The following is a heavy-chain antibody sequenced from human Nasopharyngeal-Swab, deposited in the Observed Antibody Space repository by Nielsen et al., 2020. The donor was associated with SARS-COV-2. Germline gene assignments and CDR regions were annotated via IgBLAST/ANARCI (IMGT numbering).Heavy chain of an antibody. J-gene: IGHJ6*02. Sequence: VRQMPGKGLEWVSYISSSSSSTIYYADSVKGRFTISRDNAKNSLYLQMNSLRDEDSAVYYCAREGGYRYGYRLYYYYGMDVWGQGTTVTVSS. V-gene: IGHV3-48*02. D-gene: IGHD5-18*01. CDR3: AREGGYRYGYRLYYYYGMDV. CDR2: ISSSSSSTI.